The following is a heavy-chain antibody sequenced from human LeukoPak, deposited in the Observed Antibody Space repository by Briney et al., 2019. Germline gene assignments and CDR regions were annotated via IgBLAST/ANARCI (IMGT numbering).Heavy chain of an antibody. CDR3: AREVDCSGGSCYSEFDY. J-gene: IGHJ4*02. D-gene: IGHD2-15*01. CDR1: GGSISSYY. CDR2: IYTSGST. V-gene: IGHV4-4*07. Sequence: PSETPSLTCTVSGGSISSYYWSWIRQPAGKGLEWIGRIYTSGSTNYNPSLKSRVTMSVDTSKNQFSLKLSSVTAADTAVYYCAREVDCSGGSCYSEFDYWGQGTLVTVSS.